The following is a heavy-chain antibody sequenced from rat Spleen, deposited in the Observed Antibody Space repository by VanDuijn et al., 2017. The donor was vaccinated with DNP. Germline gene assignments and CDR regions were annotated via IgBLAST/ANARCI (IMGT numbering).Heavy chain of an antibody. CDR2: IGSAAYAP. J-gene: IGHJ2*01. CDR1: GFTFSAYY. V-gene: IGHV5-25*01. CDR3: ARPDY. Sequence: EVQLVESGGGLVQPGRSLKLSCAASGFTFSAYYMAWVRQAPAKGLEWVAYIGSAAYAPYYGDSVKGRITVSRDNAKSTLYLQMDSLRSEDTATYYCARPDYWGQGVMVTVSS.